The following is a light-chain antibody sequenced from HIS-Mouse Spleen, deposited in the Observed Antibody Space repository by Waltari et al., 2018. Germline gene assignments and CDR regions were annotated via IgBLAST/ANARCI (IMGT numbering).Light chain of an antibody. V-gene: IGLV3-10*01. CDR3: YSTDSSGNHRV. CDR1: ALPKKY. Sequence: SYELTQPPSVSVSPGQTARITCSGDALPKKYAYWYQQKSGRAPVLVKYENSKRPSGRRGRFAGSSSGKMGTLTISGAQVEDEADYYCYSTDSSGNHRVFGGGTKLTVL. J-gene: IGLJ2*01. CDR2: ENS.